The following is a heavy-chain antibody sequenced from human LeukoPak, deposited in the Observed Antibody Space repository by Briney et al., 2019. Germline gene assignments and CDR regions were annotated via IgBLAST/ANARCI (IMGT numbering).Heavy chain of an antibody. D-gene: IGHD6-19*01. CDR2: ISYDGRST. CDR3: ARDPAVRGWYNYFDP. CDR1: GFTFSNHA. V-gene: IGHV3-30-3*01. Sequence: PGRSLRLSCATSGFTFSNHAIHWVRQAPGRGLEWVAGISYDGRSTHYTDSVKGRFTISRDNSDNTLYLQMNSLRPDDTGLYYCARDPAVRGWYNYFDPWGQGTLVTVSS. J-gene: IGHJ5*02.